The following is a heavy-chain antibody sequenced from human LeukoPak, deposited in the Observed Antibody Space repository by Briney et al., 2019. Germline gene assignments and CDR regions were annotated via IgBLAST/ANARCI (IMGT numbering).Heavy chain of an antibody. CDR1: GFIFSNAW. CDR3: ATSVVPAAAWFDP. D-gene: IGHD2-2*01. J-gene: IGHJ5*02. V-gene: IGHV3-23*01. Sequence: GGSLRLSCAASGFIFSNAWMSWVRQAPGKGLEWVSAISGSGGSTYYADSVKGRFTISRDNSKNTLYLQMNGLRVEDTAVYYCATSVVPAAAWFDPWGQGTLVTVSS. CDR2: ISGSGGST.